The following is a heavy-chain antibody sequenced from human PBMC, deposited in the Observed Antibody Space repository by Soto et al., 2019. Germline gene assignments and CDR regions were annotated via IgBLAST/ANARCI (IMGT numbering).Heavy chain of an antibody. CDR2: IYESGRT. J-gene: IGHJ5*02. Sequence: SATLSLTCIVSGASISTGGYSWSWIRQPPGKGPEWIGYIYESGRTYYKPSLRSRASISMDKSRNQFSVRLTSVTAADTAVYFCARGDRYSGSFSDYFDPWGQGTLVTVSS. CDR3: ARGDRYSGSFSDYFDP. V-gene: IGHV4-30-2*01. D-gene: IGHD1-26*01. CDR1: GASISTGGYS.